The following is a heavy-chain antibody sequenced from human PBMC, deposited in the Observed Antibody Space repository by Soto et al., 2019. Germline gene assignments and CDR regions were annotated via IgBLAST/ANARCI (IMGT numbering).Heavy chain of an antibody. CDR2: IYHSGST. V-gene: IGHV4-4*02. J-gene: IGHJ4*02. D-gene: IGHD6-6*01. Sequence: QVQLQESGPGLVKPSGTLSLTCAVSGGSISSSNWWSWVRQPPGKGLEWIGEIYHSGSTNYNPSLMLQVTISVDKSKNQFPLKLSSVTAADTAVYYCPRAVRSSSSYDYWGQGTLVTVSS. CDR3: PRAVRSSSSYDY. CDR1: GGSISSSNW.